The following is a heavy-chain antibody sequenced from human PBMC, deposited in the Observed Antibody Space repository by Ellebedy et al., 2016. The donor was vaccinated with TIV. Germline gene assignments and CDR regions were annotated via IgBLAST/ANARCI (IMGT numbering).Heavy chain of an antibody. J-gene: IGHJ6*02. Sequence: GESLKISCAASGFSFSTYWMSWVRQAPGKGLEWVANIKQDGSEKYYVDSVKGRFTISRDNAKTSLYLQMNTLRAEDTAVYYCARPGYYGSGDYFSYNFYGLDVWGQGTSVSVSS. CDR1: GFSFSTYW. CDR3: ARPGYYGSGDYFSYNFYGLDV. D-gene: IGHD3-10*01. CDR2: IKQDGSEK. V-gene: IGHV3-7*03.